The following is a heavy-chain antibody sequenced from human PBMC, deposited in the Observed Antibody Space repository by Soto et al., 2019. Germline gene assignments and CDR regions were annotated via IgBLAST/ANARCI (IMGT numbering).Heavy chain of an antibody. CDR1: GGSISSGGYY. CDR2: IYYSGST. Sequence: PSETLSLTCTVSGGSISSGGYYWSWIRQHPGKGLEWIGYIYYSGSTYYNPSLKSRVTISVDTSKNQFSLKLSSVTAADTAVYYCARVTIFGVEYYFDYWGQGTLVTVSS. D-gene: IGHD3-3*01. J-gene: IGHJ4*02. V-gene: IGHV4-31*03. CDR3: ARVTIFGVEYYFDY.